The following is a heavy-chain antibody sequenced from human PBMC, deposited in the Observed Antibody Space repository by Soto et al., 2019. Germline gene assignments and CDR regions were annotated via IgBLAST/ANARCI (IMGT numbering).Heavy chain of an antibody. CDR3: AREHPPTYYYDSRGYYPFDY. CDR1: GYTFTSYG. J-gene: IGHJ4*02. Sequence: QVQLVQSGAEVKKPGASVKVSCKASGYTFTSYGISWVRQAPGQGLEWMGWISAYNGNTNYAQKLQGRVTMTTDTSTSTAYMELRSLRSDDTAVYYCAREHPPTYYYDSRGYYPFDYWGQGTLVTVSS. CDR2: ISAYNGNT. D-gene: IGHD3-22*01. V-gene: IGHV1-18*01.